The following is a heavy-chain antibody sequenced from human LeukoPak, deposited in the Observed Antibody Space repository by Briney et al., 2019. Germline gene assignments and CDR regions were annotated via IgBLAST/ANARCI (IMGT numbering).Heavy chain of an antibody. CDR3: ARVGGHCTSTSCPPPDY. CDR1: GFTFSSYN. CDR2: IDSSSRYI. D-gene: IGHD2-2*01. V-gene: IGHV3-21*01. J-gene: IGHJ4*02. Sequence: EGSLRLSCAASGFTFSSYNMDWVRQAPGKGLEWVSFIDSSSRYIYQADSVKGRFTISRDNAKSSVFLQMNSLRAEDTAVYYCARVGGHCTSTSCPPPDYWGQGTLVTVSS.